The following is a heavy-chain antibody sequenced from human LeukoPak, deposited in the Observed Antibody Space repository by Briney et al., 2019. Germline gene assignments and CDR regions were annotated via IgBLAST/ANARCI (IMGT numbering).Heavy chain of an antibody. CDR2: IYYSGST. CDR3: ARGAGLPGDIVLMVYATYYFDY. J-gene: IGHJ4*02. Sequence: SETLSLTCTVSGGSISSGGYYWSWIRQHPGKGLEWIGYIYYSGSTYYNPSLKSRVTISVDTSKNQFSLKLSSVTAADTAVYYCARGAGLPGDIVLMVYATYYFDYWGQGTLVTVSS. CDR1: GGSISSGGYY. D-gene: IGHD2-8*01. V-gene: IGHV4-31*03.